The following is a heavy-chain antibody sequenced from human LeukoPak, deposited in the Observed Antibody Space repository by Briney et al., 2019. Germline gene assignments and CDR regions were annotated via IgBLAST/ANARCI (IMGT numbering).Heavy chain of an antibody. V-gene: IGHV4-34*01. D-gene: IGHD3-22*01. CDR1: GGSFNDYY. Sequence: SETLSLTCAVYGGSFNDYYWSWLRQSPEKGLEWIGEINHSGGARYNPSLKSRVTLSVDTSKNQFSLELSSVTAADTAVYYCARGVSYYYDSSGYDYWGQGTLVTVSS. J-gene: IGHJ4*02. CDR3: ARGVSYYYDSSGYDY. CDR2: INHSGGA.